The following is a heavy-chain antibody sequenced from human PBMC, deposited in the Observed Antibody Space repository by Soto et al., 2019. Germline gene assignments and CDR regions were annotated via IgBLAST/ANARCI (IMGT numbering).Heavy chain of an antibody. V-gene: IGHV3-7*03. D-gene: IGHD2-2*01. Sequence: GGSLRLSCAASGFAFSSYWMSWVRQAPGKGLEWVANIKQDGSEKYYVDSVRGRFTISRDNAKNSLYLQMNSLRAEDTAVYYCARVGSSTSSIDAFDIWGQGTMVTVSS. CDR1: GFAFSSYW. CDR2: IKQDGSEK. J-gene: IGHJ3*02. CDR3: ARVGSSTSSIDAFDI.